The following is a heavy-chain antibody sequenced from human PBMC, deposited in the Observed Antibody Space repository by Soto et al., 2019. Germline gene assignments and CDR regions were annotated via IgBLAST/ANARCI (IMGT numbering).Heavy chain of an antibody. V-gene: IGHV1-69*06. Sequence: QVHLVQSGAEVKKPGSSVKVSCKTSGGTFSNFAVNWVRQAPGQGLEWMGGIIPKFGTTNYAQKFQGKVTFTADKSTSTAYMELHRLTSEDTGVYYCARDGNVQIPASMYDAFDLWGQGTMVTVSS. CDR2: IIPKFGTT. D-gene: IGHD2-2*01. CDR1: GGTFSNFA. J-gene: IGHJ3*01. CDR3: ARDGNVQIPASMYDAFDL.